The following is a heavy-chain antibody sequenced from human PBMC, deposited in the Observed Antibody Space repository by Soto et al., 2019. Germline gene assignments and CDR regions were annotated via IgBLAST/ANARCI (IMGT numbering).Heavy chain of an antibody. Sequence: PGGSLRLSCAASGFTFSSYWMHWVRQAPGKGLVWVSRINSDGSSTIYADSVKGRFTISRDNAKNTLYLQMNSLRAEDTAVYYCAVHNYYDSSGYYLNYYYYGMDVWGQGTTVTVSS. J-gene: IGHJ6*02. CDR2: INSDGSST. CDR1: GFTFSSYW. D-gene: IGHD3-22*01. V-gene: IGHV3-74*01. CDR3: AVHNYYDSSGYYLNYYYYGMDV.